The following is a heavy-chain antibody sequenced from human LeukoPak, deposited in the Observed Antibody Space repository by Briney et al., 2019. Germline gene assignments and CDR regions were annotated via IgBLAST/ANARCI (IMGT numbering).Heavy chain of an antibody. CDR1: GFTFSSYA. V-gene: IGHV3-64*01. Sequence: QTGGSLRLSCAASGFTFSSYAMHWVRQAPGKGLEYVSAISSNGGSTYYANSVKGRFTISRDNSKNTLYLQMGSLRAEDMAVYYCARDDSSAFDYWGQGTLVTVSS. J-gene: IGHJ4*02. CDR3: ARDDSSAFDY. CDR2: ISSNGGST. D-gene: IGHD3-22*01.